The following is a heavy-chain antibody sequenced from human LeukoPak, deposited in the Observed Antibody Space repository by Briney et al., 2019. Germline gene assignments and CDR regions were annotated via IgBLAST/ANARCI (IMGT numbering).Heavy chain of an antibody. J-gene: IGHJ3*02. CDR2: ISGDNGNT. D-gene: IGHD3-22*01. V-gene: IGHV1-18*01. CDR1: GYSFAKHG. Sequence: ASVKVSCKASGYSFAKHGIAWVRQAPGQGLEWMGLISGDNGNTNYAQKLQDRVTMTRDTSTSTGYLELRSLTSGDTAVYYCALWDYYDSSGPTSIADAFDIRGQGTMVTVSS. CDR3: ALWDYYDSSGPTSIADAFDI.